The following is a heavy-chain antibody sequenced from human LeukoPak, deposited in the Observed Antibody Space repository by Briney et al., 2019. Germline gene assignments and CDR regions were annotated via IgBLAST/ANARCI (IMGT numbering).Heavy chain of an antibody. V-gene: IGHV1-18*01. CDR3: ATKAPYYYDSSWYFDY. Sequence: ASVKVSCKASGYTFTSYGISWVRQAPGQGLEWMGWIIAYNGNTNYAQKLQGRVTMTTDTSTSTAYMELSSLRSEDTAVYYCATKAPYYYDSSWYFDYWGQGTLVTVSS. CDR2: IIAYNGNT. J-gene: IGHJ4*02. CDR1: GYTFTSYG. D-gene: IGHD3-22*01.